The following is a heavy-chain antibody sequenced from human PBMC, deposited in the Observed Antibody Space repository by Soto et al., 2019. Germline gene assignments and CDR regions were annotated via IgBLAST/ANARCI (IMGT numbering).Heavy chain of an antibody. D-gene: IGHD2-21*02. CDR3: AREIVTAGGNNYFDP. V-gene: IGHV4-4*02. J-gene: IGHJ5*02. CDR1: GGTVASSHW. Sequence: SETLSLTCGVSGGTVASSHWWSWVRQSPGGGLEWIGNVYHTGDTNLNPSLQSRVTISVDKSNNQFSLRLNSLTAADTAVYFCAREIVTAGGNNYFDPWGPGTLVTVSS. CDR2: VYHTGDT.